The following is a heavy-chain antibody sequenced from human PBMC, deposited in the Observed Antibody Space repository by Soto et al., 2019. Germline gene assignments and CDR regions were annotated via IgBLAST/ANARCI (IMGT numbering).Heavy chain of an antibody. Sequence: EMKLLESGGGLVQPGGSLRLSCAASGFPFSDYAMSWVRQAPGKGLQWVSVISSRGGDTYYADSVRGRFTISRDNSKSTLSLKMNSLRAEDTAIYYCAKDLFPALSGKDYYYGLDVWGPGTTVTVSS. CDR2: ISSRGGDT. J-gene: IGHJ6*02. CDR3: AKDLFPALSGKDYYYGLDV. CDR1: GFPFSDYA. V-gene: IGHV3-23*01. D-gene: IGHD1-20*01.